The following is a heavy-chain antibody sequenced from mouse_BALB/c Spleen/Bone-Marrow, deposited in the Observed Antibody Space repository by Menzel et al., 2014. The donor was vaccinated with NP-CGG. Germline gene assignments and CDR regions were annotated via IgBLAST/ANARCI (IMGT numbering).Heavy chain of an antibody. D-gene: IGHD1-1*01. J-gene: IGHJ2*01. CDR1: GFTFSSFG. CDR2: ISSGSSTI. CDR3: ARSGSSSGYFDY. Sequence: EVKLEEPGGGLVQPGGSRKLSCAASGFTFSSFGMHRVRQAPEKGLEWVAYISSGSSTIYYADTVMGRFTISRDNPKNTLFLQMTSLRSEDTAMYYCARSGSSSGYFDYWGQGTTLTVSS. V-gene: IGHV5-17*02.